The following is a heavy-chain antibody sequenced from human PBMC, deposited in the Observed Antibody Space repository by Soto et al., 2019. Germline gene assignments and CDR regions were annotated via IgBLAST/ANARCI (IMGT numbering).Heavy chain of an antibody. CDR1: NGSFGGFY. CDR2: ISRSGTT. Sequence: QVHLQQWGAGLLKPSETLSLTCEVYNGSFGGFYWSWVRQFPGKGLEWIGEISRSGTTNSNPSLKSRATISLDTSNNHFSLNLRSVTAADTAIYNCARTSIEVYFDSWGQGTLVTVSS. V-gene: IGHV4-34*02. CDR3: ARTSIEVYFDS. J-gene: IGHJ4*02.